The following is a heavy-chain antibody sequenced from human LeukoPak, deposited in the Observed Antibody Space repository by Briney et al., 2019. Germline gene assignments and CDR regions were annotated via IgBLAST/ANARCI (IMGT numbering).Heavy chain of an antibody. J-gene: IGHJ4*01. Sequence: SETLSLTCTVSGGSISSGGYYWSWIRQHPGKGLEWIGYIYYSGSTYYNPSLKSRVTISVDTSKNQFSLKLSSVTAADTAAYSCASPRGKGVADYWGQEPWSPSPQ. CDR1: GGSISSGGYY. CDR2: IYYSGST. CDR3: ASPRGKGVADY. D-gene: IGHD3-3*01. V-gene: IGHV4-31*03.